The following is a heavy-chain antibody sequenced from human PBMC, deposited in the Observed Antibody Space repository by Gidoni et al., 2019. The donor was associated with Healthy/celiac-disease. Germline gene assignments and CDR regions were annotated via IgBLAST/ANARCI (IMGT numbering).Heavy chain of an antibody. D-gene: IGHD5-18*01. CDR3: ARDIRAMGPTPFDY. V-gene: IGHV3-21*01. Sequence: EVQLVESGGGLVTPGGSLRLSCAASGFTFSSYSMNWVRQAPGKGLEGVSSMSSSSSYIYYADSVKGRFTISRDNAKNSLYLQMNSLRAEDTAVYYCARDIRAMGPTPFDYWGQGTLVTVSS. CDR2: MSSSSSYI. J-gene: IGHJ4*02. CDR1: GFTFSSYS.